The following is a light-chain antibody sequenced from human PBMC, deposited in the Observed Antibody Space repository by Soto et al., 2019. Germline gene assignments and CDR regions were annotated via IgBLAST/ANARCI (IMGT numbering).Light chain of an antibody. J-gene: IGKJ4*01. Sequence: DIQMTQSPSTLSASVGDRVTITCRASQSISTWLAWYQQKPGKVPKLLIYKASSLEGGVPSRFGGSGSGTLFNITISSLHPDDFATYYCQQYNTYPLTFGGGTKV. CDR1: QSISTW. CDR2: KAS. CDR3: QQYNTYPLT. V-gene: IGKV1-5*03.